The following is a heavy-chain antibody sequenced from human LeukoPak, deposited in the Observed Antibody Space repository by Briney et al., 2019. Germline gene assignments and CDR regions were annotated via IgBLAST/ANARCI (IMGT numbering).Heavy chain of an antibody. CDR3: ARGGMGIGGYFDY. J-gene: IGHJ4*02. V-gene: IGHV1-69*01. Sequence: ASVKVSCKASGGTFSSYAISWVRQAPGQGLEWMGGMIPIFGTANYAQKFQGRVTITADESTSTAYMELSSLRSEDTAVYYCARGGMGIGGYFDYWGQGTLVTVSS. CDR2: MIPIFGTA. D-gene: IGHD3-16*01. CDR1: GGTFSSYA.